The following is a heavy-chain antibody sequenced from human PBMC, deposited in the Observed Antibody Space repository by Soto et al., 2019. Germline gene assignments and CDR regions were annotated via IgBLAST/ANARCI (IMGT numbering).Heavy chain of an antibody. CDR1: GGSISSSNW. J-gene: IGHJ4*02. V-gene: IGHV4-4*02. Sequence: TLSLTCALSGGSISSSNWWRWVRQPPGPGLEWIGESYHSGNTNYNPSLKSRVTISVDKSKNQFSLKLSSVTAADTAVYYCARTEAVTVTIDYWGQGTLVTVSS. CDR3: ARTEAVTVTIDY. CDR2: SYHSGNT. D-gene: IGHD4-17*01.